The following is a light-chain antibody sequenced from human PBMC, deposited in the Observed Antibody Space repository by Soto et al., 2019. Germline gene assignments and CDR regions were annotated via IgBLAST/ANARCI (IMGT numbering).Light chain of an antibody. CDR2: GAA. V-gene: IGKV1-12*01. CDR1: QGISSW. CDR3: QQANSFPRT. Sequence: DLQMTQSPSSVSASVGDRVTITCRASQGISSWLAWYQQKPGKAPKLLMYGAANLHSEVPSRFSGSGSGTDFTLTISSLQPEDFATYYCQQANSFPRTFGQGTKVEIK. J-gene: IGKJ1*01.